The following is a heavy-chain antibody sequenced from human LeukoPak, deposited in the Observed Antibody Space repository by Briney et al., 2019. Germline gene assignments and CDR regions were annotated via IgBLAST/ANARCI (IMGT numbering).Heavy chain of an antibody. CDR3: ARSSLTGGWFDP. J-gene: IGHJ5*02. CDR2: IIDTGST. CDR1: GGSFSGYY. D-gene: IGHD7-27*01. Sequence: SETLPLTCAVYGGSFSGYYWSWIRQPPGKGLEWIGYIIDTGSTNYKPSLKTRLTMSVDVSKNQISLKLSSVTAADTAVYYCARSSLTGGWFDPWGQGTLVTVSS. V-gene: IGHV4-59*01.